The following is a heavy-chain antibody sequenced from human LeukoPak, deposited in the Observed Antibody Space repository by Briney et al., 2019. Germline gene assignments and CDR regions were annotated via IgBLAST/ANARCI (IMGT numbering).Heavy chain of an antibody. CDR1: GGSISSYY. D-gene: IGHD3-3*01. CDR2: NSYSGNT. CDR3: ARSKHTSFGVVWEIDY. Sequence: KPSETLSLTCTVSGGSISSYYWSWIRQPPGKGLEWIGYNSYSGNTNYNPSLKSRVTISVDTSKNHFSLNLSSVTAADTAVYYCARSKHTSFGVVWEIDYWGQGTLVTVSS. V-gene: IGHV4-59*01. J-gene: IGHJ4*02.